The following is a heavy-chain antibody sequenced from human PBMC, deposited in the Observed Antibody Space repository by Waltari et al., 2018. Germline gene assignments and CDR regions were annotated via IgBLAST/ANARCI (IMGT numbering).Heavy chain of an antibody. J-gene: IGHJ6*03. D-gene: IGHD3-3*01. CDR3: ARGPSPITIFGVVIKDYYYYYMDV. CDR1: GYTFTGYY. CDR2: INPNSGGT. Sequence: QEQLVKSGAEVKKPGASVKVSCKASGYTFTGYYMHWARQAPGQGRERMGGINPNSGGTNYAQKFQGRVTMPMDTSISTAYMELSRLRSDDTAVYYCARGPSPITIFGVVIKDYYYYYMDVWGKGTTVTVSS. V-gene: IGHV1-2*02.